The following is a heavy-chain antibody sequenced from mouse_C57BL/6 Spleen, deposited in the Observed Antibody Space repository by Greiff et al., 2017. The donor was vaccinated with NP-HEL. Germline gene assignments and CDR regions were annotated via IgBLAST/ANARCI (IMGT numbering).Heavy chain of an antibody. D-gene: IGHD2-4*01. J-gene: IGHJ2*01. Sequence: VKLQQPGAELVKPGASVKLSCKASGYTFTSYWMHWVKQRPGQGLEWIGMIHPNSGSTNYNEKFKSKATLTVDKSSSTAYMQLSSLTSEDSAVYYCAIYYDYDEGYFDYWGQGTTLTVSS. CDR2: IHPNSGST. CDR3: AIYYDYDEGYFDY. V-gene: IGHV1-64*01. CDR1: GYTFTSYW.